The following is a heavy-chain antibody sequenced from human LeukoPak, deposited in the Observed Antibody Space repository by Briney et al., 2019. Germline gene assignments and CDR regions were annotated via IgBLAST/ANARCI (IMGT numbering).Heavy chain of an antibody. D-gene: IGHD4-17*01. J-gene: IGHJ4*02. Sequence: SETLSLTCTVSGGSISSSSYSWGWIRQPPGKGLEWIGSIYYSGSTYYNPSLKSRVTISVDTSKNQFSLKLSSVTAADTAVYYCASLYGDYALDYWGQGTLVTVSS. CDR2: IYYSGST. CDR3: ASLYGDYALDY. V-gene: IGHV4-39*01. CDR1: GGSISSSSYS.